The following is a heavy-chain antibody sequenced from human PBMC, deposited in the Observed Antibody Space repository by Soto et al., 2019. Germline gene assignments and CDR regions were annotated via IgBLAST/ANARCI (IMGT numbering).Heavy chain of an antibody. CDR1: GFSLSTSGMC. D-gene: IGHD3-10*01. J-gene: IGHJ6*02. CDR2: IDWDDDK. Sequence: SGPTLVNPPQTLTLTCTFSGFSLSTSGMCVSWIRQPPGKALEWLALIDWDDDKYYSTSLKTRLTISKDTSKNQVVLTMTNMDPVDTATYYCARIFREVYYGSGSYFGLYYYYGMDVWGQGTTVTVSS. CDR3: ARIFREVYYGSGSYFGLYYYYGMDV. V-gene: IGHV2-70*01.